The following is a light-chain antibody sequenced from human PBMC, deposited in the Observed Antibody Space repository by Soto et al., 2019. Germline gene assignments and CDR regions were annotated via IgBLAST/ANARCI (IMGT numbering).Light chain of an antibody. Sequence: EIVMTQSPATLSVSPGERATLSCRASQSVSTSLAWYQQKPGQAPRLLISGASTRATGVPARFSGSGSETELTLTISSLQSEAFAVYYCQRYNNWWTFGQGTKVEIK. CDR3: QRYNNWWT. CDR1: QSVSTS. V-gene: IGKV3-15*01. CDR2: GAS. J-gene: IGKJ1*01.